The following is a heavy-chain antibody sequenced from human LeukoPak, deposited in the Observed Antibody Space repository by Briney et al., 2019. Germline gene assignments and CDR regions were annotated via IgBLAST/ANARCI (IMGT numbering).Heavy chain of an antibody. J-gene: IGHJ4*02. D-gene: IGHD1-1*01. CDR3: ARWTGTTGLDY. CDR1: GYSFSIYY. V-gene: IGHV1-46*01. CDR2: INPSGGST. Sequence: ASVKVSFKASGYSFSIYYMHWVRQAPGQGRERMGIINPSGGSTTYAQKFRDRVTMTRDTSTTTVYMELSSLKSEDTAVYYCARWTGTTGLDYWGQGTLVTVSS.